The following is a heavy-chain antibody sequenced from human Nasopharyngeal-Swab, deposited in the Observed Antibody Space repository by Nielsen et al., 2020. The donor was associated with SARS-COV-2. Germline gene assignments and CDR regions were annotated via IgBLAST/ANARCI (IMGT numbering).Heavy chain of an antibody. D-gene: IGHD2-15*01. CDR1: GFTFSSYW. CDR3: ARDAGYCSGGYCHSSSVFDY. J-gene: IGHJ4*02. V-gene: IGHV3-7*01. CDR2: IKQDGSEK. Sequence: GESLKISCAASGFTFSSYWMSWVRQAPGKGLEWVANIKQDGSEKYYVDSVKGRFTVSRDNAKISLYLQMDSLRAEDTALYYCARDAGYCSGGYCHSSSVFDYWGQGTLVTVSS.